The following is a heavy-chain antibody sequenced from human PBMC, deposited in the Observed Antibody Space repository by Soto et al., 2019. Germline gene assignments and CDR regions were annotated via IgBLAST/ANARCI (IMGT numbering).Heavy chain of an antibody. V-gene: IGHV1-8*01. D-gene: IGHD2-15*01. Sequence: QVQLVQSGAEVKKPGASVKVSCKTSGYTFTSYDINWVRQATGQGLEWMGWMNPNSGNTGYAQKVQGRVTMTRNTSLRTAYMELSSLRSEDTAVYYCASEVVGWFDPWGQGTLVTVSS. J-gene: IGHJ5*02. CDR3: ASEVVGWFDP. CDR1: GYTFTSYD. CDR2: MNPNSGNT.